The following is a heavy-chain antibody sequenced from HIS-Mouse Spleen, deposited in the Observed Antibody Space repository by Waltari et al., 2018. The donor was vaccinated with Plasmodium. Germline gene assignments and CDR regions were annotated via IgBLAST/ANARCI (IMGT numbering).Heavy chain of an antibody. V-gene: IGHV4-34*01. CDR2: INHSGST. CDR1: GVSFSGSY. CDR3: ARGRRIVVVTAPRGFFDY. D-gene: IGHD2-21*02. J-gene: IGHJ4*02. Sequence: QVQLQQWGAGLLKPSETLSLTCAVYGVSFSGSYWTWLRQPPGKGLEWIGEINHSGSTNYNPSLKSRVTISVDTSKNQFSLKLSSVTAADTAVYYCARGRRIVVVTAPRGFFDYWGQGTLVTVSS.